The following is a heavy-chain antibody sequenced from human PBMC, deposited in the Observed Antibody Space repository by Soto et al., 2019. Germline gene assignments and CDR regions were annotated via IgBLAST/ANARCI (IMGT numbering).Heavy chain of an antibody. V-gene: IGHV1-2*02. CDR3: ARGGGVGVAGSAAFDM. D-gene: IGHD3-3*01. CDR1: GYPVTAYY. J-gene: IGHJ3*02. CDR2: INPATGAA. Sequence: QLHLVQSGAVVKKPGASVTVSCSASGYPVTAYYMHWVRQAPGRGLEWMGGINPATGAAKYTQTFQGRVTMTRDTSTSTGFMELRGLTSGDTAVFYWARGGGVGVAGSAAFDMWGQGTLVTVSS.